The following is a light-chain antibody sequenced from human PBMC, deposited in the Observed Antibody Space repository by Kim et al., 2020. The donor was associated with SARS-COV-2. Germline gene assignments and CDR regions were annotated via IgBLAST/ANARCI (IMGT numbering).Light chain of an antibody. J-gene: IGKJ4*02. CDR2: GAS. CDR1: QRINNN. CDR3: QQYYLWPRT. Sequence: EIVMTQSPAALSVSPGEGVTLSCRASQRINNNLAWYHQKPGQAPRLVIYGASTRATVIPARFSGSGSGTEFTLTISSLQPEDSAVYYCQQYYLWPRTFGVGTKVDIK. V-gene: IGKV3-15*01.